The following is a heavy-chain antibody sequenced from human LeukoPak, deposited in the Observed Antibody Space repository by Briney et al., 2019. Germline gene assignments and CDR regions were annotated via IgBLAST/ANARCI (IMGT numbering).Heavy chain of an antibody. J-gene: IGHJ4*02. CDR1: GGSISSYY. D-gene: IGHD6-19*01. V-gene: IGHV4-59*08. CDR3: ASSPLRSSGFGY. CDR2: IYYSGST. Sequence: SETLSLTCTVSGGSISSYYWSWIRQPPGKGLEWIGYIYYSGSTNYNPSLKSRVTISVDTSKNQFSLKLSSVTAADTAVYYCASSPLRSSGFGYWGQGTLVTVSS.